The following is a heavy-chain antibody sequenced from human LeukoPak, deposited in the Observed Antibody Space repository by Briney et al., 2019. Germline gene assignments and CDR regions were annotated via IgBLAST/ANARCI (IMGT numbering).Heavy chain of an antibody. V-gene: IGHV4-61*02. Sequence: SETLSLTCTVSGYSISSGSYYWSWIRQPAGKGLEWIGRIYTSGSTNYNPSLKSRVTISVDTSKNQFSLKLSSVTAADTAVYYCASQGGSGDYWGQGTLVTVSS. D-gene: IGHD6-19*01. CDR2: IYTSGST. J-gene: IGHJ4*02. CDR3: ASQGGSGDY. CDR1: GYSISSGSYY.